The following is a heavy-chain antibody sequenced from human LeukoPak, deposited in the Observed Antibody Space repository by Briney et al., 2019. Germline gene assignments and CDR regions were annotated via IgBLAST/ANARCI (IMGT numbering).Heavy chain of an antibody. V-gene: IGHV3-11*01. J-gene: IGHJ4*02. D-gene: IGHD3-3*01. CDR3: ARVFYDFWSGYPTIYFDY. CDR1: GFTFSDYY. CDR2: ISSSGSTI. Sequence: KTGGSPRLSCAASGFTFSDYYMSWIRQAPGKGLEWVSYISSSGSTIYYADSVKGRFTISRDNAKNSLYLQMNSLRAEDTAVYYCARVFYDFWSGYPTIYFDYWGQGTLVTVSS.